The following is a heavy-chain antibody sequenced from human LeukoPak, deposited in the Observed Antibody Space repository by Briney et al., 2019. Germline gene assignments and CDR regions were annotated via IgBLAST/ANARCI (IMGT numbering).Heavy chain of an antibody. V-gene: IGHV3-30*04. CDR2: ISYDGSDE. D-gene: IGHD2/OR15-2a*01. J-gene: IGHJ4*02. CDR1: GLAFSSYS. Sequence: GRSLRLSCVASGLAFSSYSMHWVRQAPGKGLEWVGVISYDGSDEYYTDSVKGRFTISRDNSKNTVYLQMNSLRADDTAVYYCVSFYETYWGRGTLVTVSS. CDR3: VSFYETY.